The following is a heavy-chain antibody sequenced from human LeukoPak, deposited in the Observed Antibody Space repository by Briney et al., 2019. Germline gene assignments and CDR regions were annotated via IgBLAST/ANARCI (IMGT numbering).Heavy chain of an antibody. Sequence: GGSLRLSCAASGFTVSRNYMSWVRQAPGKGLEWVSIIYSDGSTYNADSVKGRFTISRDSSKNTLYFQMDSLRAEDTAVYYCARVNKGVSGTVDYWGQGTLVTVSS. CDR2: IYSDGST. CDR1: GFTVSRNY. J-gene: IGHJ4*02. CDR3: ARVNKGVSGTVDY. V-gene: IGHV3-66*01. D-gene: IGHD6-19*01.